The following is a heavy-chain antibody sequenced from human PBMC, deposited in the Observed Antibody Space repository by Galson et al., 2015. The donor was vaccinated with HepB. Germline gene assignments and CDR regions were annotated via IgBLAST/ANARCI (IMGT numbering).Heavy chain of an antibody. V-gene: IGHV5-10-1*01. CDR2: IDPSDSYT. CDR1: GYSFTSYW. D-gene: IGHD1-26*01. CDR3: AITFNSGSYFLDY. J-gene: IGHJ4*02. Sequence: QSGAEVKKPGESLRISCKGSGYSFTSYWTSWVRQMPGKGLEWMGRIDPSDSYTNYSPPFQGHVTISADKSISTAYLQWSSPKASDTAMYYCAITFNSGSYFLDYWGQGTLVTVSS.